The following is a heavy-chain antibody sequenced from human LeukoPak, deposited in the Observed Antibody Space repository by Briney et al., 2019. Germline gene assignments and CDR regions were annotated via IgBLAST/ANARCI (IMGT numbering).Heavy chain of an antibody. CDR3: VRYNNGLDY. CDR2: IKQDGSEK. Sequence: GGSLRLSCAASGFTFSNYWMTWVRQAPGKGLEWVANIKQDGSEKYYVDSVKGRFSVSRDNARNSLYLQMNSLRSGDTAVYYCVRYNNGLDYWGQGTLVTVSS. D-gene: IGHD2-8*01. V-gene: IGHV3-7*01. CDR1: GFTFSNYW. J-gene: IGHJ4*02.